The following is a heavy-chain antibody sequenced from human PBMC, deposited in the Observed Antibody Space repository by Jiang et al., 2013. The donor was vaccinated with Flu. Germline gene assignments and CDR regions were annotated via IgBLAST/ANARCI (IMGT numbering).Heavy chain of an antibody. J-gene: IGHJ6*02. V-gene: IGHV4-31*03. D-gene: IGHD3-10*01. CDR1: GGSIRSGGYY. Sequence: GSGLVKPSQTLSLTCSVSGGSIRSGGYYWSWIRQNPGKGLEWIGYIFYSGATSYNPSLQSRVTISLDTSKNQFSLTLSAVTAADTAVYYCAREESIMVRGVNGMDVWGQGTAVTVSS. CDR2: IFYSGAT. CDR3: AREESIMVRGVNGMDV.